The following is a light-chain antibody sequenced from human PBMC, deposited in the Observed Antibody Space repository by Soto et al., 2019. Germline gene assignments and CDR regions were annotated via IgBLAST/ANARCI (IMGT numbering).Light chain of an antibody. CDR2: GNS. J-gene: IGLJ1*01. Sequence: QSVLTQPPSVSGAPGQRVTISCTGSSSNIGAGYDVHWYQQLPGTAPKLLIYGNSNRPSAVPDRFSGSKSGTSASLAITGLQAEDEADYYCQSYDSSLSGSYVFGTGTKLTLL. CDR3: QSYDSSLSGSYV. V-gene: IGLV1-40*01. CDR1: SSNIGAGYD.